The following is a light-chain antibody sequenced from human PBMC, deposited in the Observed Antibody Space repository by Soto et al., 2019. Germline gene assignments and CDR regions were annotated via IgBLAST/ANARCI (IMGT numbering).Light chain of an antibody. CDR3: QHLHSA. V-gene: IGKV1-9*01. J-gene: IGKJ3*01. Sequence: IHLTQSPSSLSASVGDRVTITCRASQEISGYLAWYQQTPGKAPKLLIYGVSTLQDGVSSRFSGRGSGTDFSLTISSLQTEDLATYYCQHLHSAVGPG. CDR2: GVS. CDR1: QEISGY.